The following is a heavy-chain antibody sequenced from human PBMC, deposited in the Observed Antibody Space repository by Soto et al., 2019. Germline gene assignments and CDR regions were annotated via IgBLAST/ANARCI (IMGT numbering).Heavy chain of an antibody. CDR2: IDSSSSTI. J-gene: IGHJ6*02. CDR3: ASGGGFVMRHYYGYGLDV. V-gene: IGHV3-48*02. Sequence: EVQLVESGGGLVQPGGSLRLSCAASGFPFSSYTMNWVRQAPGRGLEWVSYIDSSSSTINYADSVRGRFTISRDNAKKLRYLQTNSLRDENTGVYYCASGGGFVMRHYYGYGLDVWGQGTTVTVSS. D-gene: IGHD3-10*01. CDR1: GFPFSSYT.